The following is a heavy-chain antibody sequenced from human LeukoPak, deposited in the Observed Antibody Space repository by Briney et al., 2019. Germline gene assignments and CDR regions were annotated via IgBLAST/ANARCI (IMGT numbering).Heavy chain of an antibody. CDR2: ISGSGGNT. J-gene: IGHJ4*02. V-gene: IGHV3-23*01. CDR3: AKEFYYGSGSYFYGVFDY. D-gene: IGHD3-10*01. CDR1: GFTFSSYA. Sequence: GGSLRLSCAASGFTFSSYAMNWVRQAPGKGLESVSAISGSGGNTYYADSVKGRFTISRDNSKNTLYLQMNSLRAEDTAVYYCAKEFYYGSGSYFYGVFDYWGQGTLVTVSS.